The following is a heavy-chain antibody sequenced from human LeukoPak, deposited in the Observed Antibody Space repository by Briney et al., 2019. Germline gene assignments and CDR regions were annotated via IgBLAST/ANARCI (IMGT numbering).Heavy chain of an antibody. CDR2: ISGSGSTI. D-gene: IGHD3-9*01. CDR3: AKGSPGPTTRYFDWLSPVYFDY. CDR1: EFTIRDHY. J-gene: IGHJ4*02. Sequence: SGGSLRLSCADSEFTIRDHYVSWIRQAPGKGLEWVSYISGSGSTIYYADSVKGRFTISRDNSKNTLYLQMNSLRAEDTAVYYCAKGSPGPTTRYFDWLSPVYFDYWGQGTLVTVSS. V-gene: IGHV3-11*04.